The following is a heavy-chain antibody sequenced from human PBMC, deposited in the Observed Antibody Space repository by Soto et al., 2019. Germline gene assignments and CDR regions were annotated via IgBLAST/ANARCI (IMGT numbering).Heavy chain of an antibody. CDR2: ISGSGDGT. CDR3: AIFFFSCSGYLPYLLSSPAQRSPDP. CDR1: GFTVSSKY. J-gene: IGHJ5*02. V-gene: IGHV3-23*01. D-gene: IGHD6-25*01. Sequence: PGGSLRLSCAASGFTVSSKYMSWVGQAPGKGLEWVSAISGSGDGTYYADSVKGRFTISRDNSKNTLYLQMNSLRAEDTAVYYFAIFFFSCSGYLPYLLSSPAQRSPDP.